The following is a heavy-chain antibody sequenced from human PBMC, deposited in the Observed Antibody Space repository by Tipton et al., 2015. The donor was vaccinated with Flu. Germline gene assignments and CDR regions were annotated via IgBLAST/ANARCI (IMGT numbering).Heavy chain of an antibody. D-gene: IGHD3-10*01. Sequence: TLSLTCTVSGGSISSGGAYWTWIRQHPGKGLEWIGGIYYSGSTYYNPSLKSRVIISVDTSNNQFSLNLKSVAAADTAVYYCARDQGFGDGLAYDYYLMDVWGQGTTVTVSS. CDR3: ARDQGFGDGLAYDYYLMDV. CDR2: IYYSGST. V-gene: IGHV4-31*03. CDR1: GGSISSGGAY. J-gene: IGHJ6*02.